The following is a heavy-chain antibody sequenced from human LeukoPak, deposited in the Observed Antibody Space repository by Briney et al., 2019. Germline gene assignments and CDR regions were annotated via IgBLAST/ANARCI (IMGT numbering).Heavy chain of an antibody. CDR3: ARGSRYNMDV. D-gene: IGHD5-18*01. V-gene: IGHV6-1*01. CDR1: GDSVSSNSAA. CDR2: TYYRYKWYN. J-gene: IGHJ6*02. Sequence: SQTLSLTCAISGDSVSSNSAAWNWIRHSPSRGLEWLGRTYYRYKWYNDSAVSVRSRITINPDTSKNQFSLQLSSVTPEDTAVYYCARGSRYNMDVWGQGTTVTVSS.